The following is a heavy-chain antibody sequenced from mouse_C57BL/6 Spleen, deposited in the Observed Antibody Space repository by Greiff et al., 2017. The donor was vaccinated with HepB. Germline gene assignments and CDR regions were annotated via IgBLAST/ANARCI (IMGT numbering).Heavy chain of an antibody. J-gene: IGHJ2*01. D-gene: IGHD1-1*01. CDR2: ISYDGSN. V-gene: IGHV3-6*01. Sequence: VQLQQSGPGLVKPSQSLSLTCSVTGYSITSGYYWNWIRQFPGNKLEWMGYISYDGSNNYNPSLKNRISITRDTSKNQFFLKLNSVTTEDTATYYCARERYGSSYFDYWGQGTTLTVSS. CDR3: ARERYGSSYFDY. CDR1: GYSITSGYY.